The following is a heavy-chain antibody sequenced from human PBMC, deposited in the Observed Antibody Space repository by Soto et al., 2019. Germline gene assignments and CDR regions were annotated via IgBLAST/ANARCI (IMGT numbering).Heavy chain of an antibody. CDR3: AKGGKQQLVQPNFDY. V-gene: IGHV3-23*01. CDR2: ISGSGGST. J-gene: IGHJ4*02. CDR1: GFTFSSYA. D-gene: IGHD6-13*01. Sequence: GGSLRLSCAASGFTFSSYAMSWVRQAPGKGLEWVSAISGSGGSTYYADSVKGRFTISRDNSKNTLYLQMNSLRAEDTAVYYCAKGGKQQLVQPNFDYWGQGTLVTVSS.